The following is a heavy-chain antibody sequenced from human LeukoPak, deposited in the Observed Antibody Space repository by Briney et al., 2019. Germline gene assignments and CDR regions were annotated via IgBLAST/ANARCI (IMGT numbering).Heavy chain of an antibody. CDR1: GGTFSSYA. V-gene: IGHV1-69*01. D-gene: IGHD3-3*01. CDR2: VIPIFGTA. CDR3: ARDLSGYDFWSGGYYYYYYMDV. J-gene: IGHJ6*03. Sequence: ASGKVSSKASGGTFSSYAISWVRQTPGQGLEWMGGVIPIFGTAKYAQKIQGRVTITADESTSTAYIELSSLRSEDTAVYYCARDLSGYDFWSGGYYYYYYMDVWGKGNTVTVSS.